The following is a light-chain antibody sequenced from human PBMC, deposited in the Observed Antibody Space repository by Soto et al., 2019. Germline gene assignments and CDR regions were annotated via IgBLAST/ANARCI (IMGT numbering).Light chain of an antibody. J-gene: IGKJ2*01. CDR2: AAS. V-gene: IGKV3-15*01. CDR3: QQYNNWPPYT. Sequence: EIEMTQSPATLSVSPGERATLTCRASQSVSSNLDWYQQKPGQAPRLLIYAASTRATGIPARFSGSGSGTEFTLTISSLQSEDFAVYYCQQYNNWPPYTFGQGTKLEIK. CDR1: QSVSSN.